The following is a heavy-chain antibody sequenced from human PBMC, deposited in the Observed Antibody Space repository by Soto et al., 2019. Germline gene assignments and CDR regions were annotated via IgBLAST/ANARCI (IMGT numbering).Heavy chain of an antibody. D-gene: IGHD1-26*01. CDR1: GYTFTSHY. Sequence: ASVKVSCKASGYTFTSHYMHWLRQAPGQGLEWMAIIHPRGGSTTYAQRFKGRVTLTWDTSTSTVYMELSSLRSNDTAVYYCARGYSGSHAGCFDHCGQGTLVTVSS. J-gene: IGHJ4*02. V-gene: IGHV1-46*01. CDR3: ARGYSGSHAGCFDH. CDR2: IHPRGGST.